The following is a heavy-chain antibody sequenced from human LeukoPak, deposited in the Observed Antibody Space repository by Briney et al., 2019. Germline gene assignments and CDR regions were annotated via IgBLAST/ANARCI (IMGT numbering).Heavy chain of an antibody. V-gene: IGHV3-66*01. CDR3: ARSVATGLGFSAS. J-gene: IGHJ5*02. CDR2: IFSGGST. CDR1: GFTFSSTY. Sequence: PGGSLRLSCAAPGFTFSSTYMTWVRQAPGKGLDWVSVIFSGGSTYYADSVKDRFIISRDNSKNTLYLQMNSLRADDTAVYYCARSVATGLGFSASWGQGTLVTVSS. D-gene: IGHD2-21*02.